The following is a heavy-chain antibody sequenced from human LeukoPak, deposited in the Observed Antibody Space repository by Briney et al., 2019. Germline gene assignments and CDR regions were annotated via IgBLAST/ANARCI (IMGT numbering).Heavy chain of an antibody. CDR2: ISGSGGST. CDR3: ARLQATVTSNWFDP. Sequence: GGSLRLSCAASGFTFSCYAMSWVRQAPGKGLEWVSAISGSGGSTYYADSVKGRFTISRDNSKNTLYLQMNSLRAEDTAVYYCARLQATVTSNWFDPWGQGTLVTVSS. V-gene: IGHV3-23*01. J-gene: IGHJ5*02. D-gene: IGHD4-17*01. CDR1: GFTFSCYA.